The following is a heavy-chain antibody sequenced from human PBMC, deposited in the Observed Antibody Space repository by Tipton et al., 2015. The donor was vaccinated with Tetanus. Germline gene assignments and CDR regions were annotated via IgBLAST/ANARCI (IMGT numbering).Heavy chain of an antibody. Sequence: TLSLTCTVPGGSVSSGSYYWSWIRQPPGKGLEWIGYIYYSGSTNYNPSLKSRVTISVDTSKNQFSLKLSSVTAADTAVYYCARGGFGEFPDYWGQGTLVTVSS. CDR1: GGSVSSGSYY. CDR2: IYYSGST. J-gene: IGHJ4*02. V-gene: IGHV4-61*01. D-gene: IGHD3-10*01. CDR3: ARGGFGEFPDY.